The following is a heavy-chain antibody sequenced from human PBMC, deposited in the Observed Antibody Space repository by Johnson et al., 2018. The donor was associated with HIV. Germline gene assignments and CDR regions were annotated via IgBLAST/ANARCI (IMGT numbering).Heavy chain of an antibody. D-gene: IGHD3-10*01. V-gene: IGHV3-15*01. Sequence: MQLVESGGGLVQPGGSLRLSCAASGFTFSNAWMSWVRQAPGKGLEWVGRIKSKTDGGTTDYAAPVKGRFTIQRDDSKDTVYLHMNSLKVDDTAVYYCTTDWEYYYGSGKLDAFDMWGQGTMVTVSS. CDR1: GFTFSNAW. CDR3: TTDWEYYYGSGKLDAFDM. CDR2: IKSKTDGGTT. J-gene: IGHJ3*02.